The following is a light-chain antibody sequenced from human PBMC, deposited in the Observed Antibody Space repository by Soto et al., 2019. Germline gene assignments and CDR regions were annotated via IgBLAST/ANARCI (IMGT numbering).Light chain of an antibody. V-gene: IGKV2-24*01. J-gene: IGKJ1*01. Sequence: DTVMTQTPLSSPVTLGQPASISCRSSQSLVHSDGNTYLSWLQQRPGQPPRLLISKVSNRFSGVPDRFSVSGAGTDVTLKISGVQPEYVGVYYCMQATHSPWTFGQGTKVEIK. CDR3: MQATHSPWT. CDR1: QSLVHSDGNTY. CDR2: KVS.